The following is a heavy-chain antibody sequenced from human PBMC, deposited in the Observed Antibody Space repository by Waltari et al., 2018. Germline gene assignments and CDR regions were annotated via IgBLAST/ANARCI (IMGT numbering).Heavy chain of an antibody. Sequence: QVQLQESGPGLGKPSEALSLVCPVSGGPITSRRSYLALARPPPAKGLGRGGGRYGGAWVRQPPGKGLEWIGSIYYGGSAFYNPSLNSRVTLSFDTSKNQFSLHLRSATAADTAVYYCTDGRGRFEYWGQGTLVTVS. J-gene: IGHJ4*02. CDR2: IYYGGSA. CDR1: GGPITSRRSY. D-gene: IGHD1-26*01. CDR3: TDGRGRFEY. V-gene: IGHV4-39*01.